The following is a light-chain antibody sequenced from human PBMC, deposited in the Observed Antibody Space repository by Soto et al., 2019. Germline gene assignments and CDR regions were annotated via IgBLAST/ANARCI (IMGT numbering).Light chain of an antibody. CDR3: QQYGSSSPWT. Sequence: DIQMTQSPSTLSASVGDRVTITCRASQSISSWLAWYQQKPGKAPKLLIYKASSLETGVPSRFSGSGSGTEFTLIISSLQPEDFASYYRQQYGSSSPWTFGQGTKVEIK. V-gene: IGKV1-5*03. CDR1: QSISSW. CDR2: KAS. J-gene: IGKJ1*01.